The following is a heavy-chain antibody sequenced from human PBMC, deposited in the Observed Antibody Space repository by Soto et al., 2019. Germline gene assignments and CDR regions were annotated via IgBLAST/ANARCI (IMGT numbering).Heavy chain of an antibody. CDR3: AKDIRGCSGGSCYPPVGMDV. CDR1: GFTFSSYW. Sequence: GGSLRLSCAASGFTFSSYWMSWVRQAPGKGLEWVANIKQDGSEKYYVDSVKGRFTISRDNSKNSLYLQMNSLRTEDTALYYCAKDIRGCSGGSCYPPVGMDVWGQGTTVTVSS. D-gene: IGHD2-15*01. J-gene: IGHJ6*02. V-gene: IGHV3-7*03. CDR2: IKQDGSEK.